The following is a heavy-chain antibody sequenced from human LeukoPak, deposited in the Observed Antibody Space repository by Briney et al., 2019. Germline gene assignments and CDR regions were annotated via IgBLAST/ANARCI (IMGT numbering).Heavy chain of an antibody. Sequence: PGGSLRLSCVASGFTFSNHWMSWVRQAPGKGLEWVANIRQDGSAKYYGDSVEGRLTISRDNAKNSLYLQMNSLRAEDTALYYCAKSPDSGWGDYFDYWGQGTLVTVSS. J-gene: IGHJ4*02. CDR3: AKSPDSGWGDYFDY. CDR1: GFTFSNHW. CDR2: IRQDGSAK. V-gene: IGHV3-7*03. D-gene: IGHD6-19*01.